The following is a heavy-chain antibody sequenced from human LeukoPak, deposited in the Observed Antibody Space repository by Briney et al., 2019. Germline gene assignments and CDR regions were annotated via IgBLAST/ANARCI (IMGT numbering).Heavy chain of an antibody. J-gene: IGHJ6*02. D-gene: IGHD3-10*01. CDR2: IRSKAYGGTT. Sequence: GGSLRLSCTGSGFSFGDYAISWGRQTPGKGLEWLGFIRSKAYGGTTEYAASVKGTFSISRDDSKSTAYLQTNSLKTEDTAVYYCSRLYGSGRYYKKDYYYGMDVWGQGTTVTVSS. CDR1: GFSFGDYA. CDR3: SRLYGSGRYYKKDYYYGMDV. V-gene: IGHV3-49*04.